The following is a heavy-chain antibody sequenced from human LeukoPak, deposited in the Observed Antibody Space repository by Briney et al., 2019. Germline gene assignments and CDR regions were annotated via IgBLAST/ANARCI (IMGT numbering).Heavy chain of an antibody. J-gene: IGHJ3*02. D-gene: IGHD6-19*01. CDR1: GGSISSYY. Sequence: SETLSLTCTVSGGSISSYYWSWIRQPPGKGLEWIGYIYYSGSTNYNPSLKSRVTISVDTSKNQFSLKLSSVTAADTAVYYCARVPPGGIAVAGGAFDIWGQGTMVTVSS. CDR3: ARVPPGGIAVAGGAFDI. V-gene: IGHV4-59*01. CDR2: IYYSGST.